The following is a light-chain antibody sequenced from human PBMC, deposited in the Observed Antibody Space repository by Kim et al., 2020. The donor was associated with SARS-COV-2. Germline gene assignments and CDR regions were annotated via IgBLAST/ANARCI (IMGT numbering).Light chain of an antibody. CDR3: QQYSYSLWT. J-gene: IGKJ1*01. V-gene: IGKV3-20*01. CDR1: QNVSSNY. CDR2: GAS. Sequence: SPGERATLSCRASQNVSSNYLAWYQKKPQQAPRLLMYGASSGAAGIPGRCSGSGSGADFTLTISRLEPEDAAVYYCQQYSYSLWTFGEGTKVDIK.